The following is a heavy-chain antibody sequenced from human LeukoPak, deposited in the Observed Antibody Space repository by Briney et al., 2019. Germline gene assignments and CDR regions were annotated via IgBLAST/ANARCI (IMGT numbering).Heavy chain of an antibody. D-gene: IGHD6-19*01. V-gene: IGHV1-8*01. CDR2: MKPNSGNT. Sequence: GASVKVSFKASGYTFSSYDINWVRQATGQGLEWMGWMKPNSGNTGYAQKFQGRLNMTRNTSISTAYMELSSLRSEDTAVYYCARRVGSGWPVQHWGQGTLVTVSS. CDR3: ARRVGSGWPVQH. J-gene: IGHJ1*01. CDR1: GYTFSSYD.